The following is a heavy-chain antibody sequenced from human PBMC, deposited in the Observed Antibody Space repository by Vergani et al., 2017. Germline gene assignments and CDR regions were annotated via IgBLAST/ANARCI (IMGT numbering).Heavy chain of an antibody. CDR2: IIPILGIA. Sequence: QVQLVQSGAEVKKPGASVKVSCKASGGTFSSYAISWVRQAPGQGLEWMGRIIPILGIANYAQKFQGRVTITADKSTSPAYMELSSLRSEDTAVYYCASTAGYSSSWFDYWGQGTLVTVSS. J-gene: IGHJ4*02. CDR1: GGTFSSYA. CDR3: ASTAGYSSSWFDY. V-gene: IGHV1-69*04. D-gene: IGHD6-13*01.